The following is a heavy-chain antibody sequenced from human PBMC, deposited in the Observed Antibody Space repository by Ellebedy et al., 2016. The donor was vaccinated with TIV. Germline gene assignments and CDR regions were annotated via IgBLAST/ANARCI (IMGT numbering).Heavy chain of an antibody. CDR3: AAYTKWGTTYYFDY. J-gene: IGHJ4*02. CDR1: GYIFTSYW. CDR2: IYPADSDT. Sequence: GESLKISCKGSGYIFTSYWIGWVRQMPGKGLEWMGIIYPADSDTKYRPSFQGQVTISVDKSISTAYLQWTSLKASDTAMYYCAAYTKWGTTYYFDYWGQGTLVTVSS. V-gene: IGHV5-51*01. D-gene: IGHD7-27*01.